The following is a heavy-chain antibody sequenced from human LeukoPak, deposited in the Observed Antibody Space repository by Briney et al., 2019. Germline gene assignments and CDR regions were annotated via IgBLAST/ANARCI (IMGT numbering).Heavy chain of an antibody. CDR3: ARDLCSGGSCYPGWFDP. J-gene: IGHJ5*02. CDR2: IYYSGST. D-gene: IGHD2-15*01. Sequence: SETLSLTCTVSGDSISSYYWSWIRQPPGKGLEWNGYIYYSGSTIYNPSLNSRVTISVDTSKNQFSLKLTSVTAADTAVYYCARDLCSGGSCYPGWFDPWGQGTLVTVSS. V-gene: IGHV4-59*01. CDR1: GDSISSYY.